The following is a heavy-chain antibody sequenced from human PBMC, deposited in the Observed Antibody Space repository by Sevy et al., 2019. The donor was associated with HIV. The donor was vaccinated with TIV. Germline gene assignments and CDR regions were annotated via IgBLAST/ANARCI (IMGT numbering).Heavy chain of an antibody. D-gene: IGHD4-17*01. V-gene: IGHV4-30-2*01. J-gene: IGHJ3*02. CDR1: GVSISSGAYS. CDR3: ARDGGTMTTPGSFDI. Sequence: SETLSLTCAVSGVSISSGAYSWNWIRQPPGKGLEWIGYIYHTGNTYYNPSLKSRITISLDRSKNQFSLRLISVTAAETAVYFCARDGGTMTTPGSFDIWGQGTMVTVSS. CDR2: IYHTGNT.